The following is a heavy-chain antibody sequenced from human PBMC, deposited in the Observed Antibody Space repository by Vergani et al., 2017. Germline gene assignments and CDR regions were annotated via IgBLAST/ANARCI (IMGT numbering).Heavy chain of an antibody. CDR2: MNGDGDTI. Sequence: EVELVESGGGLVQPGGSLRLSCAASGFTFNEYWMHWARQVPGKGLVWVSGMNGDGDTISYADSVKGRFTISRDNAKNTLFLQMNILGAEDTAVYYCARARKFRFGVVWENWFDPWGQGTLVTVSS. V-gene: IGHV3-74*01. CDR1: GFTFNEYW. D-gene: IGHD3-3*01. J-gene: IGHJ5*02. CDR3: ARARKFRFGVVWENWFDP.